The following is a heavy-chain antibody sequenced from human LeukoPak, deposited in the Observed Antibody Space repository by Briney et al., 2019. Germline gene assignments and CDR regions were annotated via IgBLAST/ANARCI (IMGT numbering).Heavy chain of an antibody. CDR2: ISSSSSYR. D-gene: IGHD4-23*01. Sequence: GGSLRLSCAASGFTFSSYSMNWVRQAPGKGLEWVSSISSSSSYRYYADSLKGRFTISRDNAKNSLYLQMNSLRAEGTAVYYCAREGDYGGIPGYYYGLDVWGQGTTVTVSS. V-gene: IGHV3-21*01. CDR3: AREGDYGGIPGYYYGLDV. J-gene: IGHJ6*02. CDR1: GFTFSSYS.